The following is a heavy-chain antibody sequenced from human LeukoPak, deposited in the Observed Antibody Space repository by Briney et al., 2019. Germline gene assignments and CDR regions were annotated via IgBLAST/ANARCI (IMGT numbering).Heavy chain of an antibody. V-gene: IGHV4-34*01. CDR3: AREGITGWLQLREFDY. CDR1: GGSFSGYY. Sequence: NPSETLSLTCAVYGGSFSGYYWSWIRQPPGKGLEWIGEINHSGSTNYNPSLKSRVTISVDTSKNQFSLKLSSVTAADTAVYYCAREGITGWLQLREFDYWGQGTLVTVSS. CDR2: INHSGST. D-gene: IGHD5-12*01. J-gene: IGHJ4*02.